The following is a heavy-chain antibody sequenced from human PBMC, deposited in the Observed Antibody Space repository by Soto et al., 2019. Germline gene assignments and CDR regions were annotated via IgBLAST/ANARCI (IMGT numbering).Heavy chain of an antibody. CDR3: ASPVHVGLDP. CDR2: IDPHSGGT. CDR1: GYSFTDFDYY. D-gene: IGHD1-1*01. J-gene: IGHJ5*02. V-gene: IGHV1-2*02. Sequence: QLQLVQSGAEVKKPGASVKVSCKSSGYSFTDFDYYIHWVRQAPGQGLEWMGWIDPHSGGTNYAQRFQGRVTLNRDTSITTAYMELSSLRSDDTAVYYCASPVHVGLDPWGQGTLVSVSS.